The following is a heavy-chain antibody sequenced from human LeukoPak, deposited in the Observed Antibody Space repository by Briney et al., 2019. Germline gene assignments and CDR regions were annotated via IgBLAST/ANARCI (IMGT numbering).Heavy chain of an antibody. CDR3: ARDSGTTGEVKFDP. CDR2: INHSGST. V-gene: IGHV4-34*01. Sequence: SETLSLTCVLYGGSSSGYYWSWIRQPPGKGLEWIGEINHSGSTNYNPSLKSRVTISVDTSKNQFSLKLSSVTAADTAVYYCARDSGTTGEVKFDPWGQGTLVTVSS. J-gene: IGHJ5*02. D-gene: IGHD3-10*01. CDR1: GGSSSGYY.